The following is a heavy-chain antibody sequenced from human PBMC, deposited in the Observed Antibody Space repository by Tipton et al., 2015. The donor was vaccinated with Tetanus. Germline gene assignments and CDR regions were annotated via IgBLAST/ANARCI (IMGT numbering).Heavy chain of an antibody. Sequence: TLSLTCAVYAGSFSGYYWTWIRQSPGTGLEWIGYIYSNGTTNYNPSLKSRVTMSVDTSKKQFSLKLNFVTAADTGVYYCARDGGDSGHWGQGTQVTVSS. CDR2: IYSNGTT. D-gene: IGHD2-21*01. J-gene: IGHJ4*02. CDR1: AGSFSGYY. V-gene: IGHV4-59*13. CDR3: ARDGGDSGH.